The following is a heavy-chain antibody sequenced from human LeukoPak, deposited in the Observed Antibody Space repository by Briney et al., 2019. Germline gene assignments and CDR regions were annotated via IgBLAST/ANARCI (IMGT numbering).Heavy chain of an antibody. D-gene: IGHD6-19*01. J-gene: IGHJ6*02. CDR3: AREQWLGSFYYYYYGLDV. CDR2: INSGNSNT. CDR1: GYTLSQYA. V-gene: IGHV1-3*04. Sequence: RASVKVSCKASGYTLSQYAMHWVRQAPGQRPEWMGWINSGNSNTKYDQKFQGRVTITRDTSANTAYMELSSLRSDDTAVYYCAREQWLGSFYYYYYGLDVWGQGTTVTVSS.